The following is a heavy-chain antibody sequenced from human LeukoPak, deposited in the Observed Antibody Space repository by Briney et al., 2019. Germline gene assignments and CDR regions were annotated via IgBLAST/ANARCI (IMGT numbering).Heavy chain of an antibody. CDR2: INPNSGGT. J-gene: IGHJ4*02. CDR3: APLDYYGSGSHDY. Sequence: ASVKVSCKASGYTFTGYYMHWVRQAPGQVLEWMERINPNSGGTNYAQKFQGRVTMTRDTSISTAYMELSRLRSDDTAVYYCAPLDYYGSGSHDYWGQGTLVTVSS. D-gene: IGHD3-10*01. CDR1: GYTFTGYY. V-gene: IGHV1-2*06.